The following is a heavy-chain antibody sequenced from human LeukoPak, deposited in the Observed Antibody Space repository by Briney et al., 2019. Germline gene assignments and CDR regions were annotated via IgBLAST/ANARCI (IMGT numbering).Heavy chain of an antibody. CDR2: IYHSGST. CDR1: GYSISSGYY. V-gene: IGHV4-38-2*02. J-gene: IGHJ5*02. Sequence: PSETLSLTCTVSGYSISSGYYWGWIRQPPGKGLEWIGSIYHSGSTYYNPSLKSRVTISVDTSKNQFSLKLSSVTAADTAVYYCARDSGEQQLVPGWFDPWGQGTLVTVSS. D-gene: IGHD6-13*01. CDR3: ARDSGEQQLVPGWFDP.